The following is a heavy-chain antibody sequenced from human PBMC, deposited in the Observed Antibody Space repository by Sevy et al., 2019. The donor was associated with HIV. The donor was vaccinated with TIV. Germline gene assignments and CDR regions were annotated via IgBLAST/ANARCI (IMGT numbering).Heavy chain of an antibody. Sequence: ASVKVSCKTSAGTFSSSAISWVRQAPGQGLEWMGRIIPFFGTINYAQRFQGRITITADDSTGTAYMELTSLRSEDTAVFYCARDRPYYDSTEDKYYYYMDVWGKGTAVTVSS. D-gene: IGHD3-22*01. CDR2: IIPFFGTI. V-gene: IGHV1-69*13. J-gene: IGHJ6*03. CDR1: AGTFSSSA. CDR3: ARDRPYYDSTEDKYYYYMDV.